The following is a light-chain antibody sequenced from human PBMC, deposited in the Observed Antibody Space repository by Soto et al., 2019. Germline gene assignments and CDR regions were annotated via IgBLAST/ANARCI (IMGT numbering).Light chain of an antibody. J-gene: IGLJ1*01. Sequence: QSALTQPRSVSGSPGQSVAISCTGTSSDVGGYNYVSWYQQHPGKAPKLIIYDVTKRPSGVPDRFSGSSSGNTASLTISGLQAEDEADYFSCSYAGSDSYVYGTGTKVTVL. CDR2: DVT. CDR1: SSDVGGYNY. V-gene: IGLV2-11*01. CDR3: CSYAGSDSYV.